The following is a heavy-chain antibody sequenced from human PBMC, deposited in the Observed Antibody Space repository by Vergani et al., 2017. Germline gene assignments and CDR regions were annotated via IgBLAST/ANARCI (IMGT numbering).Heavy chain of an antibody. CDR3: ARGPRRFGELSLGY. CDR1: GFTFSACP. CDR2: ISARYPST. V-gene: IGHV3-23*01. Sequence: EVQLLQSGGGVIQPGGSVRLSCAASGFTFSACPMTWVRQAPGKGLEWVSAISARYPSTYYADSVKGRFTISRDNSKNMLYLQMNSLRAEDTAVYYCARGPRRFGELSLGYWGQGTLVTVSS. J-gene: IGHJ4*02. D-gene: IGHD3-10*01.